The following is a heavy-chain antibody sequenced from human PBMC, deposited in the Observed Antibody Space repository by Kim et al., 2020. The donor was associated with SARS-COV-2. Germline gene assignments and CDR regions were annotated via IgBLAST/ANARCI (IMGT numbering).Heavy chain of an antibody. Sequence: SETLSLTCTVSGGSISSSSYYWGWIRQPPGKGLEWIGSIYYSGSTYYNPSLKSRVTISVDTSKNQFSLKLSSVTAADTAVYYCARPERSPAVRFAFDIWGQGTMVTVSS. CDR1: GGSISSSSYY. CDR2: IYYSGST. V-gene: IGHV4-39*01. J-gene: IGHJ3*02. D-gene: IGHD6-19*01. CDR3: ARPERSPAVRFAFDI.